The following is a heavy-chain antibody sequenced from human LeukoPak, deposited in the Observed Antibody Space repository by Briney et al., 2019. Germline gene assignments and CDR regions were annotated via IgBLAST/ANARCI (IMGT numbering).Heavy chain of an antibody. D-gene: IGHD3-22*01. J-gene: IGHJ4*02. CDR1: GGSISSGGYY. CDR3: ARGKRSGYYFDY. Sequence: KPSQTLSLTCTVSGGSISSGGYYCSWIRQHPVKGLEWIGYIYYSGSTYYNPSLKSRVTISVDTSKNQFSLKLSSVTAADTAVYYCARGKRSGYYFDYWGQGTLVTVSS. V-gene: IGHV4-31*03. CDR2: IYYSGST.